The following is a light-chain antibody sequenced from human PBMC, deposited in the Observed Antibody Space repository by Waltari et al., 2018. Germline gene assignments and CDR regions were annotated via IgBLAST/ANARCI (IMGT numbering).Light chain of an antibody. CDR2: WAS. CDR3: QQYYATPPT. Sequence: DIVMTQSPVSLTVSLGERATLNCKHSQSVANHPNNKNYVAWYRQKPGQPPKLLISWASTREYGVPDRYSGSGSGTQFTLTISSLQAEDVAIYYCQQYYATPPTFGQGTKVEIK. V-gene: IGKV4-1*01. CDR1: QSVANHPNNKNY. J-gene: IGKJ1*01.